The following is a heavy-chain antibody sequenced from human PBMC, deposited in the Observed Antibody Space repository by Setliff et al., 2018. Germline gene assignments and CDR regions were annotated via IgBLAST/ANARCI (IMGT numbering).Heavy chain of an antibody. CDR2: IYYSGST. Sequence: SETLSLTCTVSGGSISSYYWSWIRQPPGKGLEWIGYIYYSGSTNYNPSLKSRVTISVDTSKNQFSLKLSSVTAADTAVYYCARLSSSLPDYWGQGTLVTVSS. CDR3: ARLSSSLPDY. D-gene: IGHD6-6*01. V-gene: IGHV4-59*08. CDR1: GGSISSYY. J-gene: IGHJ4*02.